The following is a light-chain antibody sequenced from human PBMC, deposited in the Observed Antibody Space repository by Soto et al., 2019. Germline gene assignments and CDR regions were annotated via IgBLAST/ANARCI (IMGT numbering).Light chain of an antibody. CDR2: GAS. J-gene: IGKJ5*01. Sequence: EIVMTQSPATLSVSQGERATLSCRASQSVSSNLAWYQQKPGQAPRLLIYGASTRATGIPARFSGSGSGTEFTLTISSLQSEDFAVYYCQQYNNWPRTFGQGTRLDIK. V-gene: IGKV3D-15*01. CDR3: QQYNNWPRT. CDR1: QSVSSN.